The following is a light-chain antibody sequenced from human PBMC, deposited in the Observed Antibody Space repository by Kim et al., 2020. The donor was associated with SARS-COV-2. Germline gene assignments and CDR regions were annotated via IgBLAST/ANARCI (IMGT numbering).Light chain of an antibody. V-gene: IGKV3-20*01. CDR1: QSVRSSS. J-gene: IGKJ1*01. CDR3: QQYGGSPWT. Sequence: EIVLTQSPGTLSLSPGERATLSCRASQSVRSSSLAWYQQKPGQAPRLLIYGASSRATGIPDRFSGSGSGTDFTLTISRLEPEDFAVYYCQQYGGSPWTFGQGTKVDIK. CDR2: GAS.